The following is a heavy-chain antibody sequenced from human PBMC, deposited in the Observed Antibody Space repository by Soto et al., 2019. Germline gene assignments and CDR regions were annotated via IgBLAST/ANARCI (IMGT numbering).Heavy chain of an antibody. V-gene: IGHV1-24*01. Sequence: QVKLVQSGAEVKKPGASVKVSCKVSGYTLTELSMHWVRQAPGKGLEWMGGCDPEDGETIYAQKVQGRITMTEDTSTDTAYMELSSLKSEDTAGYYCATTGRSYNWSDTWGQGTLVTVSS. CDR1: GYTLTELS. J-gene: IGHJ5*02. CDR3: ATTGRSYNWSDT. CDR2: CDPEDGET. D-gene: IGHD1-26*01.